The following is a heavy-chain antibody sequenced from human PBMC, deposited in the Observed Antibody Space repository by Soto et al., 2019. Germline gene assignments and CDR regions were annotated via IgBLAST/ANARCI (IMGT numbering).Heavy chain of an antibody. CDR1: GGSFSGYD. CDR3: ARGVRWDYYGSGNYGMDV. V-gene: IGHV4-34*01. D-gene: IGHD3-10*01. J-gene: IGHJ6*02. CDR2: INHSGST. Sequence: PSETLSLTCAVYGGSFSGYDWSWIRQPPGKGLEWIGEINHSGSTNYNPSLKSRVTISVDTSKNQFSLKLSSVTAADTAVYYCARGVRWDYYGSGNYGMDVWGQGTTVTSP.